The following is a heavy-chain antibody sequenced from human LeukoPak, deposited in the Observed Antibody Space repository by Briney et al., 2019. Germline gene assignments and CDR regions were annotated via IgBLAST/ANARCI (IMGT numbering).Heavy chain of an antibody. D-gene: IGHD3-3*01. V-gene: IGHV4-59*01. CDR1: GGSINTYY. CDR3: ARHRGSGYPYFDY. J-gene: IGHJ4*02. CDR2: IYYSGST. Sequence: SETLSLTCTVSGGSINTYYWSWIRQPPGKGLEWIGYIYYSGSTNYNPSLKSRVTISVDTSKNQFSLKLSFLTAADTAVYYCARHRGSGYPYFDYWGQGTLVTVSS.